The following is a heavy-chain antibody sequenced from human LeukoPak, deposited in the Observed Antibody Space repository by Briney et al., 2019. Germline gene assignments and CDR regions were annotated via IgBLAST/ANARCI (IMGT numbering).Heavy chain of an antibody. Sequence: PSETLSLTCTVSGGSISSYYWSWIRQPPGKGLEWIGYIYYSGSTNYNPSLKSRVTISVDTSKNQFSLKLSSVTAADTAVYYCARTYGANSHFDYWGQGTLVTVSS. J-gene: IGHJ4*02. V-gene: IGHV4-59*08. CDR2: IYYSGST. D-gene: IGHD4-23*01. CDR3: ARTYGANSHFDY. CDR1: GGSISSYY.